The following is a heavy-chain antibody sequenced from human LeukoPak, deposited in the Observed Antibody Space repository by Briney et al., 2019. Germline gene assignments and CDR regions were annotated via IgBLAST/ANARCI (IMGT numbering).Heavy chain of an antibody. Sequence: GGSLRLSCAASGFTFSSYTMNWVRQAPGKGLEWVSFISSSSSYIYYADSVKGRFTIHRDNAKNSLHLQMNSLRAEDTAVYYCARSGYSSGWDYWGQGTLVTVSS. CDR1: GFTFSSYT. V-gene: IGHV3-21*01. CDR2: ISSSSSYI. D-gene: IGHD6-19*01. J-gene: IGHJ4*02. CDR3: ARSGYSSGWDY.